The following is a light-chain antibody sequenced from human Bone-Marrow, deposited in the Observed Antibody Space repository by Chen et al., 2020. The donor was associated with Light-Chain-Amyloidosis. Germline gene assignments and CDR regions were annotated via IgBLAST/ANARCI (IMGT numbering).Light chain of an antibody. J-gene: IGKJ3*01. Sequence: DIVLTQSPPSLAVSLGGRATINCRSSQSVLHSSNNKNYLAWYQQKPGQPPKLLIYWASTRESGVPDRFSASGSGTDFTLTISSLQAEDVAVYHCQQYYGTPTFGPGTKVDIK. CDR1: QSVLHSSNNKNY. V-gene: IGKV4-1*01. CDR2: WAS. CDR3: QQYYGTPT.